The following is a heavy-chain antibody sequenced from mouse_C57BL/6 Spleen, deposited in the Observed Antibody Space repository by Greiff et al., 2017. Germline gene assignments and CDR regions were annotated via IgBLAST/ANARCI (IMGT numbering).Heavy chain of an antibody. V-gene: IGHV1-50*01. Sequence: VQLQQPGAELVKPGASVKLSCKASGYTFTSYWMQWVKQRPGQGLEWIGEIDPSDSYTNYNQKFKGKATLTVDTSSSTAYMQLSILTSEDSAVXFCARSDYDPHYYAMDYWGQGTSVTVSS. J-gene: IGHJ4*01. CDR2: IDPSDSYT. CDR3: ARSDYDPHYYAMDY. CDR1: GYTFTSYW. D-gene: IGHD2-4*01.